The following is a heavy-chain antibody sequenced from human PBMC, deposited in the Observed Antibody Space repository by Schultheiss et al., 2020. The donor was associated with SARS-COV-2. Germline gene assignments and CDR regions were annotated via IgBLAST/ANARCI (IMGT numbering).Heavy chain of an antibody. CDR1: GYTFTGYY. V-gene: IGHV1-2*04. D-gene: IGHD2-15*01. Sequence: ASVKVSCKASGYTFTGYYMHWVRQAPEQGLEWMGWINPNSGGTNYAQKFQGWVTMTTDTSTSTAYMELRSLRSDDTAVYYCARGGGPRYCSGGSCYSEIDYWGQGTLVTVSS. CDR3: ARGGGPRYCSGGSCYSEIDY. CDR2: INPNSGGT. J-gene: IGHJ4*02.